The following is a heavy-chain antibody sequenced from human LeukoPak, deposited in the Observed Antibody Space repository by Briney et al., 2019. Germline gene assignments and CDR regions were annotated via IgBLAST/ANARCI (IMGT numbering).Heavy chain of an antibody. Sequence: GASVKVSCKVSGYTLTELSMHWVRQAPGKGLEWMGGFDPEDGETIYAQKFQGRVTMTEDTSTDTAYMELSSLRSEDTAVYYCATPAVTMVRGVIIQTFDYWGQETLVTVSS. V-gene: IGHV1-24*01. CDR3: ATPAVTMVRGVIIQTFDY. D-gene: IGHD3-10*01. CDR1: GYTLTELS. CDR2: FDPEDGET. J-gene: IGHJ4*02.